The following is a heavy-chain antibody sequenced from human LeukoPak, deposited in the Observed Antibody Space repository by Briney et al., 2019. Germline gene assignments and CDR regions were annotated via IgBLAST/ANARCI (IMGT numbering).Heavy chain of an antibody. D-gene: IGHD3-10*01. Sequence: ASVKVSCKASGYTFTGYYMHWVRQAPGQGLEWMGWINPNSGGTNYAQKLQGRVTMTTDTSTSTAYMELRSLRSDDTAVYYCARVGAYGSGSYYLHYYYYYGMDVWGQGTTVTVSS. CDR3: ARVGAYGSGSYYLHYYYYYGMDV. CDR1: GYTFTGYY. V-gene: IGHV1-2*02. J-gene: IGHJ6*02. CDR2: INPNSGGT.